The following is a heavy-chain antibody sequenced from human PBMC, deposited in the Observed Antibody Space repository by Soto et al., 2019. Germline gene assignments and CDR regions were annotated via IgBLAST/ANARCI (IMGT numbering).Heavy chain of an antibody. V-gene: IGHV3-74*01. D-gene: IGHD2-2*01. CDR3: ARATGSNHPFDY. J-gene: IGHJ4*02. Sequence: GGSLRLSCAATGFTFSTYWMHWVRQGPGKGLVWVSRISTDGSSTTYADSVKGRFTISRDNAKNTLYLQMNSLRAEDTAVYYCARATGSNHPFDYWGQGS. CDR2: ISTDGSST. CDR1: GFTFSTYW.